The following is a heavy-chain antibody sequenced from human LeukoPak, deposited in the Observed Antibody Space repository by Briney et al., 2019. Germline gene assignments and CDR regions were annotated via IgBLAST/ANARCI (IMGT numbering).Heavy chain of an antibody. J-gene: IGHJ4*02. CDR1: GGSISSGSYY. D-gene: IGHD6-19*01. CDR2: IYTSGST. V-gene: IGHV4-61*02. Sequence: SETLSLTCTVSGGSISSGSYYWSWIRQPAGKGLEWIGRIYTSGSTNYNPSLKSRVTISVDTSKNQFKLSSVTAADTAVYYCAKMGSGWYYYFDYWGQGTLVTVSS. CDR3: AKMGSGWYYYFDY.